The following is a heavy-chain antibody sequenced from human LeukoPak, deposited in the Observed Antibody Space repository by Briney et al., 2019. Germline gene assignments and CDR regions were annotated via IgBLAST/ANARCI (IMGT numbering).Heavy chain of an antibody. V-gene: IGHV3-30-3*01. J-gene: IGHJ4*02. Sequence: GGSLRLSCAASRLTFSSYAMHWVRQAPGKGLEWVAVISYDGSNKYYADSVKGRFTISRDNSKNTLYLQMNSLRAEDTAVYYCARVPSGIAAFDYWGQGTLVTVSS. D-gene: IGHD6-25*01. CDR1: RLTFSSYA. CDR2: ISYDGSNK. CDR3: ARVPSGIAAFDY.